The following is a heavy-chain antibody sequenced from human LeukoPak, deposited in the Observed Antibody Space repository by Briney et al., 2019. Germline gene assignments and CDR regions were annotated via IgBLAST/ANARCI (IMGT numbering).Heavy chain of an antibody. J-gene: IGHJ4*02. V-gene: IGHV3-7*01. CDR2: IKQDGSED. CDR3: ASTTGSYYPTFDS. Sequence: PGGSLRLSCAASGFTFSSYWMSWVRQAPGKGLEWVANIKQDGSEDYYVDSVKGRLTISRDNAKNSLYLQMNSLRVEDTAMYYCASTTGSYYPTFDSWGQGTLVSVSS. D-gene: IGHD3-10*01. CDR1: GFTFSSYW.